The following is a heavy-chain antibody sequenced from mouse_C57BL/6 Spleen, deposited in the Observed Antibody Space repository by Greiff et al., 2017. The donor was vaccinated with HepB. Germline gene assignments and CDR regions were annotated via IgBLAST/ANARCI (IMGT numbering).Heavy chain of an antibody. V-gene: IGHV5-4*01. CDR1: GFTFSSYA. J-gene: IGHJ3*01. Sequence: EVKLVESGGGLVKPGGSLKLSCAASGFTFSSYAMSWVRQTPEKRLEWVATISDGGSYTYYPDNVKGRFTISRDNAKNNLYLQMSHLKSEDTAMYYCARDYRTGFAYWGQGTLVTVSA. D-gene: IGHD2-14*01. CDR3: ARDYRTGFAY. CDR2: ISDGGSYT.